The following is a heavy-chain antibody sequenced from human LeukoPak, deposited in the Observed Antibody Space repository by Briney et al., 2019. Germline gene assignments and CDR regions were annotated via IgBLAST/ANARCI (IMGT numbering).Heavy chain of an antibody. V-gene: IGHV3-7*01. CDR1: GFSFTTYW. D-gene: IGHD3-10*01. CDR3: AKVANYSYGSESYYFLEH. CDR2: IKQDGTEK. J-gene: IGHJ1*01. Sequence: GGSLRLSCAASGFSFTTYWMSWVRQAPGKGLEWVANIKQDGTEKYYVDSVKGRFTISRDNAKNSLYLQMNSLRVEDTAVYYCAKVANYSYGSESYYFLEHWGQGTPVNASS.